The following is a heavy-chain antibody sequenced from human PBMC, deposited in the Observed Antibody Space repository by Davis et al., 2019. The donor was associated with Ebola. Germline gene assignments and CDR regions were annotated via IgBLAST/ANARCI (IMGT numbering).Heavy chain of an antibody. J-gene: IGHJ4*02. CDR2: INPRGLST. D-gene: IGHD3-3*01. Sequence: AASVKVSCKASGYTFTTYYIHWVRQAPGQGLEWVGLINPRGLSTSYAQKFQGRVTMTRDTSTNTVHMELSSLTSDDTAVYYCARDNSIWSGYYIDYWGQGTLVTVSS. CDR1: GYTFTTYY. V-gene: IGHV1-46*01. CDR3: ARDNSIWSGYYIDY.